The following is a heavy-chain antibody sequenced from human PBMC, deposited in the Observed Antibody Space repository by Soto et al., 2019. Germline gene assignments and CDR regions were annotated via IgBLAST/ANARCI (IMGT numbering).Heavy chain of an antibody. CDR3: AHRPIVGAAI. D-gene: IGHD1-26*01. V-gene: IGHV4-4*02. J-gene: IGHJ4*02. CDR2: IFHSGST. CDR1: GGSISNSNW. Sequence: GTLSLTCAVFGGSISNSNWWTWVRQPPGKGLDWIGEIFHSGSTNYNSSLMGRVTISVDKANNQFSLKLSSVTAADTAVYYCAHRPIVGAAIWGQGTLVTVSS.